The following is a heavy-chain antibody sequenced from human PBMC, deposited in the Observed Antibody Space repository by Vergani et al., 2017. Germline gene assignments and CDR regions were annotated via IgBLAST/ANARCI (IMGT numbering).Heavy chain of an antibody. CDR1: GFTFSSYW. CDR2: INSDGSST. CDR3: ARAVTWRYCSSTSCYTGLFDP. D-gene: IGHD2-2*02. J-gene: IGHJ5*02. V-gene: IGHV3-74*01. Sequence: EVQLVESGGGLVQPGGSLRLSCAASGFTFSSYWMHWVRQAPGKGLVWVSRINSDGSSTSYADSVKGQFTISRDNAKNTLYLQMNSLRAEDTAVYYCARAVTWRYCSSTSCYTGLFDPWGQGTLVTVSS.